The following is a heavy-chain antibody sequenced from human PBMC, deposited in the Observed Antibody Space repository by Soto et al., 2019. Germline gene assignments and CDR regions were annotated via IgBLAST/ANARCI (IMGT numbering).Heavy chain of an antibody. CDR3: ARRGYYDFWSGYLYGMDV. CDR1: GGTFSSYA. J-gene: IGHJ6*02. D-gene: IGHD3-3*01. V-gene: IGHV1-69*06. CDR2: IIPIFGTA. Sequence: QVQLVQSGAEVKKPGSSVKVSCKASGGTFSSYAISWVRQAPGQGREWMGGIIPIFGTANYAQKVQGRVTITADKSTSTAYMELSSLRSEDTAVYYCARRGYYDFWSGYLYGMDVWGQGTTVTVSS.